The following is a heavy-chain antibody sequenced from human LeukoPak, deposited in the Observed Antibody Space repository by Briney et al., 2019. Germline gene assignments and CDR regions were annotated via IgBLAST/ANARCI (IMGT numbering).Heavy chain of an antibody. V-gene: IGHV1-69*13. D-gene: IGHD2-2*01. Sequence: SVKVSCKASGGTFSSYAISWVRQAPGQGLEWMGGIIPIFGAANYAQKFQGRVTITADESTSTAHMELSSLRSEDTAVYYCARGPFVVARQGDYYYGMDVWGQGTTVTVSS. CDR3: ARGPFVVARQGDYYYGMDV. J-gene: IGHJ6*02. CDR2: IIPIFGAA. CDR1: GGTFSSYA.